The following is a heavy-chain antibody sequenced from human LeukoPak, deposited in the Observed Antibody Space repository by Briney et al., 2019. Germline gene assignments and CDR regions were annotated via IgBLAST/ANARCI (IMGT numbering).Heavy chain of an antibody. D-gene: IGHD3-10*01. CDR1: RFTFSSYA. Sequence: GGSLRLSCAASRFTFSSYAMSWVRQAPGKGLEWVSYISSSSDTIYYADSVKGRFTIPRDNAKNSLYLQMNSLRAEDTAVYYCARRAIWFGELLSYYYYMDVWGKGTTVTISS. J-gene: IGHJ6*03. CDR2: ISSSSDTI. CDR3: ARRAIWFGELLSYYYYMDV. V-gene: IGHV3-48*01.